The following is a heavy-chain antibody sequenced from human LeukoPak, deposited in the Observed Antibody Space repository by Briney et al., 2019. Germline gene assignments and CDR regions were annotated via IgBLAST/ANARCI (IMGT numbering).Heavy chain of an antibody. V-gene: IGHV1-2*02. D-gene: IGHD6-13*01. CDR2: INPNSGGT. CDR1: GYTFTGYY. Sequence: ASVKVSCTASGYTFTGYYMHWVRQAPGQGLEWMGWINPNSGGTNYAQKFQGRVTMTRDTSISTAYMELSRLRSDDTAVYYCARGPGYSPPNDYWGQGTLVTVSS. CDR3: ARGPGYSPPNDY. J-gene: IGHJ4*02.